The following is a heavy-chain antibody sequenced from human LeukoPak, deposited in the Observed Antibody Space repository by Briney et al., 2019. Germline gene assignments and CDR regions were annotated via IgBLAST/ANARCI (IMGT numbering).Heavy chain of an antibody. D-gene: IGHD3-3*01. CDR2: ISSSGSYI. V-gene: IGHV3-21*01. CDR3: ARDAMLGFWSGFFPSDAFDI. J-gene: IGHJ3*02. Sequence: GGSLRLSCAASGFTFSSYAMSWVRQAPGKGLEWASSISSSGSYIYYADSVKGRFTISRDNAKNSLYLQMNSLRAEDTAVYYCARDAMLGFWSGFFPSDAFDIWGQGTMVTVSS. CDR1: GFTFSSYA.